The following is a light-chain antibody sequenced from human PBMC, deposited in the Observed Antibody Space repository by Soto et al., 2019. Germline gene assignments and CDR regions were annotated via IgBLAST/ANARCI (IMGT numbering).Light chain of an antibody. CDR3: QQYNSYSRT. CDR2: DAS. CDR1: QSISTW. Sequence: DIQMTQSPSTLSASEGDRVTISCRASQSISTWLAWYQQKPGKAPELLIYDASSLESGVPSRFSGSGSGTDFTLTISSLQPEDFATYYCQQYNSYSRTFGQGTKVDIK. J-gene: IGKJ1*01. V-gene: IGKV1-5*01.